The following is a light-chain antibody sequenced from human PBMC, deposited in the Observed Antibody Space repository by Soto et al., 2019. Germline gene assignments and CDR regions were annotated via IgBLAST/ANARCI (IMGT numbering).Light chain of an antibody. CDR1: QSVSSN. CDR2: GAS. Sequence: EIVMSQSPATLSVSPGERATLSCRASQSVSSNLAWYQQKPGQAPRLLIYGASTRATGIPARFSGSGSGTEFTLTISSLQSEDFAVHYCQQYNNWPPVTFGGGTKVEIK. CDR3: QQYNNWPPVT. V-gene: IGKV3-15*01. J-gene: IGKJ4*01.